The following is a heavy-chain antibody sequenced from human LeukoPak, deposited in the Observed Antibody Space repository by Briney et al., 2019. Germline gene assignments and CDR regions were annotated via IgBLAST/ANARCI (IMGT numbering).Heavy chain of an antibody. Sequence: SVKVSCKASGGTFSSYAISWVRQAPGQGLEWMGGIIPIFGTTNYAQKFRGRVSITADESTSTAYMELSSLRSEDTAVYYCARDGSSGWYGWFDPWGQGTLVTVSS. CDR3: ARDGSSGWYGWFDP. D-gene: IGHD6-13*01. J-gene: IGHJ5*02. CDR1: GGTFSSYA. CDR2: IIPIFGTT. V-gene: IGHV1-69*13.